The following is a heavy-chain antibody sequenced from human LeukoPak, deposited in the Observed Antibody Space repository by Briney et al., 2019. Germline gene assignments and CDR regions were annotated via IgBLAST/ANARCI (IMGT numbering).Heavy chain of an antibody. V-gene: IGHV3-74*01. CDR2: INPDGSDT. CDR3: ASSPNTVATTDY. D-gene: IGHD4-17*01. Sequence: PGGSLRLSCAASGLTFSNFWMHCVRQTPEKGLVWISRINPDGSDTIYADSVKGRFTISRDNAKNTLYLHMNSLRVEDTAVYYCASSPNTVATTDYWGQGTLVTVSS. J-gene: IGHJ4*02. CDR1: GLTFSNFW.